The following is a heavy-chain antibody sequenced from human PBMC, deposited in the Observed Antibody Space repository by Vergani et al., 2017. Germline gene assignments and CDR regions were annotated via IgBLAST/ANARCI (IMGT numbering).Heavy chain of an antibody. CDR2: ISGSGGST. CDR3: AKDRSIAVAEARGENDY. J-gene: IGHJ4*02. Sequence: EVQLLESGGGLVQPGGSLRLSCAASGFTFSSYAMSWVRQAPGKGLEWVSSISGSGGSTDYADSVKGRFTISRDNSKNTLYLQMNSLRAEDTAVYYCAKDRSIAVAEARGENDYWGQGTLVTVSS. V-gene: IGHV3-23*01. D-gene: IGHD6-19*01. CDR1: GFTFSSYA.